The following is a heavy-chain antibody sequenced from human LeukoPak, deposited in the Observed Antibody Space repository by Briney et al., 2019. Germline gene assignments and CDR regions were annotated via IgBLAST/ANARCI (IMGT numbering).Heavy chain of an antibody. CDR1: GDSIFTNNVA. J-gene: IGHJ4*02. CDR3: ARGKYTSFDN. CDR2: TYYRSKWSF. D-gene: IGHD6-6*01. Sequence: SQTLSLTCAISGDSIFTNNVAWNWIRQSPSRGLEWLGRTYYRSKWSFDYAGSVKSLLTINADTSKNQFSLQLSSVTPEDTAVYYCARGKYTSFDNWGQGTLVTVSS. V-gene: IGHV6-1*01.